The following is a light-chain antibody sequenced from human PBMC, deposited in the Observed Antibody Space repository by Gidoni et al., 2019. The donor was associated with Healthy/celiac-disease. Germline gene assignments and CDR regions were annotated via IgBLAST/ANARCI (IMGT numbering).Light chain of an antibody. CDR3: QQYDSSPLT. CDR1: QSVSSNY. Sequence: DILLTQSPCTLSLSPGDRATITCRASQSVSSNYLAWYQQKPGQAPRLLIYGASSKATGIPDRFSGSGSGTDFTLTISRLEPEDFAVYYCQQYDSSPLTFGGGTKVEIK. CDR2: GAS. J-gene: IGKJ4*01. V-gene: IGKV3-20*01.